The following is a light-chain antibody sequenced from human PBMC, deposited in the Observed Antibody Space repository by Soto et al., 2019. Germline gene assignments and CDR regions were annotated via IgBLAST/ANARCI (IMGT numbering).Light chain of an antibody. CDR2: AAS. V-gene: IGKV1-39*01. Sequence: DIQMTQSPSSLSASVGDRVTITCRASQRIGSFLNWYQQKPGKDPKFLISAASTLQSGVPSRFRGSGSGTDFHLTISSLQPDDLATYCCQQRDSPPYTFGQGTKLEIK. J-gene: IGKJ2*01. CDR1: QRIGSF. CDR3: QQRDSPPYT.